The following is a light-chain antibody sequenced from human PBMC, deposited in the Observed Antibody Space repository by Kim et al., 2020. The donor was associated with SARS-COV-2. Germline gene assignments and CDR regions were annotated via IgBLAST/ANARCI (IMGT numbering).Light chain of an antibody. CDR1: QSVSSSS. CDR2: DAS. V-gene: IGKV3-20*01. CDR3: QQYGSSPT. J-gene: IGKJ1*01. Sequence: EIVLTQSPGTLPLSPGERATLSCRASQSVSSSSLAWYQQKPGQAPRLLIYDASTRATGIPARFSGSGSGTHFTLIITRLQPEDFAVYYCQQYGSSPTFGQGTKVEIK.